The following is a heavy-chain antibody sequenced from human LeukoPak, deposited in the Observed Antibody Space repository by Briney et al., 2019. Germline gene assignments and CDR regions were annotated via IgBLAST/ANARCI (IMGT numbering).Heavy chain of an antibody. D-gene: IGHD3-10*01. CDR3: ATGPKGSGSYYNTKSLFFDY. Sequence: GATVKISCKASGYTFTDYYMHWVQQAPGKGLEWMGRVDPEDGETIYAEKFQGRVTITADTSTDTAYMELSSLRSKDTAVYYCATGPKGSGSYYNTKSLFFDYWGQGTLVTVSS. CDR2: VDPEDGET. J-gene: IGHJ4*02. V-gene: IGHV1-69-2*01. CDR1: GYTFTDYY.